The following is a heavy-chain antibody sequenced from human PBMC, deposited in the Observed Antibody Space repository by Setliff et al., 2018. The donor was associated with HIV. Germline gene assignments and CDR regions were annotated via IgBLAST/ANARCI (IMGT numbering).Heavy chain of an antibody. CDR2: ISNSGTTI. Sequence: GESLKISCVASGFTLSSHEMSWVRQAPGKGLEWVSYISNSGTTIYYADSVKGRFTISRDNGKNSLYLQMTSLRADDTALYYCAREGQATDSFDMWGQGTMVTVS. CDR1: GFTLSSHE. D-gene: IGHD5-12*01. CDR3: AREGQATDSFDM. V-gene: IGHV3-48*03. J-gene: IGHJ3*02.